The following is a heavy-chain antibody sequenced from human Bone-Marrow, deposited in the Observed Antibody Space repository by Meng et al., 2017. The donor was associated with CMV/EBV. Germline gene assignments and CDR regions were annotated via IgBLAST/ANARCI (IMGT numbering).Heavy chain of an antibody. V-gene: IGHV3-23*03. CDR3: AKSIAGAGAYIDY. CDR1: GFTFSSYA. CDR2: IYSGGSST. Sequence: GGSLRLSCAASGFTFSSYAMSWVRQAPGKGLEWVSVIYSGGSSTYYADSVKGRFTISRDNSKNTLYLQMNSLRAEDTAVYYCAKSIAGAGAYIDYWGQGKLVTVSS. D-gene: IGHD6-19*01. J-gene: IGHJ4*02.